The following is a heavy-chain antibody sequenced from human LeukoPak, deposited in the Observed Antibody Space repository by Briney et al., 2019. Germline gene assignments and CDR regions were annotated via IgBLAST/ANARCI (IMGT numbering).Heavy chain of an antibody. J-gene: IGHJ4*02. CDR3: ARGGERMYYYDSSGYYYFDY. CDR1: GFTFSSYS. Sequence: PGGSLRLSCAASGFTFSSYSMNWVRQAPGKGLEWVSSISSSSSYIYYADSVKGRFTISRGNAKNSLCLQMNSLRAEDTAVYYCARGGERMYYYDSSGYYYFDYWGQGTLVTVSS. V-gene: IGHV3-21*01. CDR2: ISSSSSYI. D-gene: IGHD3-22*01.